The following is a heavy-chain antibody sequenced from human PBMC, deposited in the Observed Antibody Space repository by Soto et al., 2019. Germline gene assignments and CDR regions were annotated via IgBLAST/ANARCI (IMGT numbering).Heavy chain of an antibody. CDR1: GFTFTSYA. CDR3: ARDWYFYYGRRAYYYYGMDV. CDR2: ISYDGDNK. V-gene: IGHV3-30-3*01. Sequence: GGSLRLSCAASGFTFTSYALHWVRQAPGKGLEWVALISYDGDNKYYADSVKGRFTISRDNSKSTVYLQLDDLRPDDTAVYLCARDWYFYYGRRAYYYYGMDVWXQGTTVTVSS. J-gene: IGHJ6*02. D-gene: IGHD3-10*01.